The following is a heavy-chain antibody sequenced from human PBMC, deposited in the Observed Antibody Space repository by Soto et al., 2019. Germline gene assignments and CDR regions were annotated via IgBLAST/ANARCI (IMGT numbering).Heavy chain of an antibody. V-gene: IGHV3-30-3*01. CDR2: ISYDGSNK. Sequence: QVQLVESGGGVVQPGRSLRLSCAASGFTFSSYAMHWVRQAPGKGLEWVAVISYDGSNKYYADSVKGRFTISRDNSKNPLYLQMNSLRAEDTAVYYCARDSSHYGDSSAAAEYFQHWGQGTLVTVSS. CDR3: ARDSSHYGDSSAAAEYFQH. J-gene: IGHJ1*01. CDR1: GFTFSSYA. D-gene: IGHD3-22*01.